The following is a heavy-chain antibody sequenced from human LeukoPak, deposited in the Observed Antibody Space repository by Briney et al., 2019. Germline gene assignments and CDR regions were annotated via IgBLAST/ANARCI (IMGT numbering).Heavy chain of an antibody. CDR1: GGSISSYY. Sequence: SETLSLTCTGSGGSISSYYWSWIRQPAGKGLEWIGRIYTSGSTNYNPSLKSRVTMSVDTSKNQFSLKLSSVTAADTAVYYCARVGVVVPAARFPWFDPWGQGTLVTVSS. CDR3: ARVGVVVPAARFPWFDP. J-gene: IGHJ5*02. D-gene: IGHD2-2*01. CDR2: IYTSGST. V-gene: IGHV4-4*07.